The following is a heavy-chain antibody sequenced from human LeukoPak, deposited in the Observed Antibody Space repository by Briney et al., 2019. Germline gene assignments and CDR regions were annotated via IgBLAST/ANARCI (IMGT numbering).Heavy chain of an antibody. V-gene: IGHV4-39*01. D-gene: IGHD2-21*01. CDR2: IYYSGSS. Sequence: SETLSLTCSVSGGSISSSSSYWGWIRQPPGKGLEWIGSIYYSGSSFDNPALKSRVTISVDTSKNQFSLKLSSVTAADTAVYYCARGVISKVWGQGTLVTVSS. CDR3: ARGVISKV. CDR1: GGSISSSSSY. J-gene: IGHJ4*02.